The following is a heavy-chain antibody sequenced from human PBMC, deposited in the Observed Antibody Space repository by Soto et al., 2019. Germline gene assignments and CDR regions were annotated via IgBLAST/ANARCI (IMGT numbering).Heavy chain of an antibody. D-gene: IGHD3-10*01. CDR1: GFTFSSYS. J-gene: IGHJ4*02. CDR3: ARDGATMVRGVIVRIDY. Sequence: EVQLVESGGGLVKPGGSLRLSCAASGFTFSSYSMNWVRQAPGKGLEWVSSISVSSSYIYYADSVKGRFSISRDNARNSLYLQMNRLRAEDTAVFYCARDGATMVRGVIVRIDYWGQGTLVTVSS. V-gene: IGHV3-21*02. CDR2: ISVSSSYI.